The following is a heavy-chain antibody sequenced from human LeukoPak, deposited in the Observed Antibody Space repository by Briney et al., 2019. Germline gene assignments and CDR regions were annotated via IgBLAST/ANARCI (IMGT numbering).Heavy chain of an antibody. CDR3: AGVGRYCSSTSCYWGWFDP. D-gene: IGHD2-2*01. V-gene: IGHV4-4*07. Sequence: PSETLSLTCNVSGDSISTYNWSWIRQPAGKGLEWIGRIHSSGSTNYNSSLKSRVTMSIDTSKNQFSLKLSSVTAADTAVYYCAGVGRYCSSTSCYWGWFDPWGQGTLVTVSS. J-gene: IGHJ5*02. CDR1: GDSISTYN. CDR2: IHSSGST.